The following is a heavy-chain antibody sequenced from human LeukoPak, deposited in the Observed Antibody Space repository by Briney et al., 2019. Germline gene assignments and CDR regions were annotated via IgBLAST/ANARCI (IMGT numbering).Heavy chain of an antibody. CDR1: GGSISSYY. V-gene: IGHV4-4*07. CDR3: ARSGDIVVVPSWFDP. J-gene: IGHJ5*02. Sequence: SETLSLTCTVSGGSISSYYWSWIRQPAGKGLEWIGRIYTSGSTNYNPSLKSRVTISVDTSKNQFSLKLSSVTAADTAVYYCARSGDIVVVPSWFDPWGQGTLVTVSS. D-gene: IGHD2-2*01. CDR2: IYTSGST.